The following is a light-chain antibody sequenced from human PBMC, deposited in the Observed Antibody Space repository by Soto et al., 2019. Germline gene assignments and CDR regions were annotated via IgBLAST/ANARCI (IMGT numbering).Light chain of an antibody. J-gene: IGLJ3*02. Sequence: QSVLTQPPSVSGAPGQRVTISCTGSSSNIGAGYDVHWYQQLPGPAPKLLIYGNSNRPSGVPDRFSGSKSGTSASLAITGLQAGDEADYYCQSYDSSLSGSVFGGGTKLTVL. CDR2: GNS. CDR1: SSNIGAGYD. V-gene: IGLV1-40*01. CDR3: QSYDSSLSGSV.